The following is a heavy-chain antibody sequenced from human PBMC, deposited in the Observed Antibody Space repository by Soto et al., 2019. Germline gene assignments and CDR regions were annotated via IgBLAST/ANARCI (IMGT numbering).Heavy chain of an antibody. D-gene: IGHD6-6*01. V-gene: IGHV5-51*01. Sequence: GESRTISCKGSGYSFTIYWIAWVRQMPGKGLEWMGMIYPGDSDTRYSPSFQGQVTISADKSITTAYLQWSSLSASDTAMYYCARSYSSSSYFDYWGQGALVTVSS. CDR1: GYSFTIYW. CDR3: ARSYSSSSYFDY. J-gene: IGHJ4*02. CDR2: IYPGDSDT.